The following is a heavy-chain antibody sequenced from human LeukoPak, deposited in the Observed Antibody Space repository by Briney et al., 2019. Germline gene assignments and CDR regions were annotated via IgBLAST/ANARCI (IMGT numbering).Heavy chain of an antibody. J-gene: IGHJ5*02. V-gene: IGHV1-24*01. D-gene: IGHD3-22*01. CDR1: GYTLTELS. Sequence: ASVKVSCKVSGYTLTELSMHWVRQAPGKGLEWMGGFDPEDGETIYAQKFQGRVTMTEGTSTDTAYMELSSLRSEDTAVYYCATAYYYDRTMFDPWGQGTLVTVSS. CDR2: FDPEDGET. CDR3: ATAYYYDRTMFDP.